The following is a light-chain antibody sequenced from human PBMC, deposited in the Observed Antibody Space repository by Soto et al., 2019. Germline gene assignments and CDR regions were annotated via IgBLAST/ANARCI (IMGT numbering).Light chain of an antibody. CDR2: DAS. V-gene: IGKV1-5*01. J-gene: IGKJ1*01. CDR3: QQHKGT. Sequence: GDRVTITCRASQSISSWLAWYQQKPGKAPKLLIYDASSLESGVPSRFSGSGSGTEFTLTISSLQPDDFATYYCQQHKGTFAKGPRWKSN. CDR1: QSISSW.